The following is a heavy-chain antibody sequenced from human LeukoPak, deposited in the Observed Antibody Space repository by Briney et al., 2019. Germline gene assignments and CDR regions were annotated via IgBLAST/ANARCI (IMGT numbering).Heavy chain of an antibody. V-gene: IGHV1-69*13. CDR1: GGTFSSYA. CDR3: ARGIPYCSSTSCMGDFQH. J-gene: IGHJ1*01. CDR2: IIPIFGTA. D-gene: IGHD2-2*01. Sequence: ASVKVSCKASGGTFSSYAISWVRQAPGQGLEWMGGIIPIFGTANYAQKFQGRVTITADESTSTAYMELSSLRSEDTAVYYCARGIPYCSSTSCMGDFQHWGQGTLVTVSS.